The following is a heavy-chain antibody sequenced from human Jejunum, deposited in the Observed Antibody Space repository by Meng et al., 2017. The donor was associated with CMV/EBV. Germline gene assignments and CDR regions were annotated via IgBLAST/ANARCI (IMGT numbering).Heavy chain of an antibody. CDR2: VNENGRST. CDR1: FTFNKAW. Sequence: FTFNKAWMSWVRQAQGKGLEWVSGVNENGRSTAYADSVKGRFTISRDNAKNSLFLQMNSLRDEDTALYHCARRSGHCTGSCYEDYWGQGTLVTVSS. D-gene: IGHD2-8*02. V-gene: IGHV3-20*01. CDR3: ARRSGHCTGSCYEDY. J-gene: IGHJ4*02.